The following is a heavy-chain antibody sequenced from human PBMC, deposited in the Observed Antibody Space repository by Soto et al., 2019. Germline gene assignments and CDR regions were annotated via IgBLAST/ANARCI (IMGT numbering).Heavy chain of an antibody. Sequence: PGGSLRLSCAASGFTFSSYAMHWVRQTSGKGLEWVAVISHDGINKYYADSVKGRFTISRDNSMHTLYLQMNNLRADYTAVYYCARDGASFWGQGTPVTVPS. CDR3: ARDGASF. CDR2: ISHDGINK. CDR1: GFTFSSYA. D-gene: IGHD3-16*01. V-gene: IGHV3-30-3*01. J-gene: IGHJ4*02.